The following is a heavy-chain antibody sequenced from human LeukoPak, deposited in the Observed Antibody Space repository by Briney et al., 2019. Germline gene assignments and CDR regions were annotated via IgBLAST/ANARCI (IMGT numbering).Heavy chain of an antibody. J-gene: IGHJ6*04. CDR2: ISSSSYI. D-gene: IGHD2-8*02. V-gene: IGHV3-21*01. CDR1: GFPFSSYS. Sequence: PGGSLRLSCAASGFPFSSYSINWVRQAPGKGLEWVSSISSSSYIYYADSVKGRFIISRDNAQNSLYLQMNSLRVEDTAVYYCARDVLGTVPYYYYGMDVWGKGTTVTVSS. CDR3: ARDVLGTVPYYYYGMDV.